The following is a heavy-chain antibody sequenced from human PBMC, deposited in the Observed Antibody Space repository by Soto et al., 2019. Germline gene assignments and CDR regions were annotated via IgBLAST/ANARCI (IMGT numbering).Heavy chain of an antibody. Sequence: PSETLSLTCAVSGGSISSYYWSWIRQPPGKGLEWIGYIYYSGSTNYNPSLKSRVTISVDTSKNQFSLKLSSVTAADTAVYYCARDDSSGYYSDWFDPWGQGTLVTVSS. J-gene: IGHJ5*02. CDR1: GGSISSYY. CDR3: ARDDSSGYYSDWFDP. CDR2: IYYSGST. D-gene: IGHD3-22*01. V-gene: IGHV4-59*12.